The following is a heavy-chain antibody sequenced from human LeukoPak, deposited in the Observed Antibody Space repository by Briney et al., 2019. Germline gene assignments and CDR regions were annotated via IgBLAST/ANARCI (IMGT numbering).Heavy chain of an antibody. V-gene: IGHV3-30*04. J-gene: IGHJ4*02. D-gene: IGHD4-17*01. CDR1: GFTFSSYD. CDR2: ISYDGSNK. Sequence: GRSLRLSCAAYGFTFSSYDMHWVRQAPGKGLEWVAVISYDGSNKYYADSVKGRFTISRDNSKNTLYLQMNSLRAEDTAVYYFATDYDTPFGYWGQGTLVTVSS. CDR3: ATDYDTPFGY.